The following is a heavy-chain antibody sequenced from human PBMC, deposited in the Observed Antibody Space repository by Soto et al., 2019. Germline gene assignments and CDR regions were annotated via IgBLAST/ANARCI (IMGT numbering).Heavy chain of an antibody. CDR3: ATIGGYTFGTAGFDY. V-gene: IGHV3-21*01. CDR2: IGVSSSYI. Sequence: EVQLVESGGGLVKPGESLRLSCAASGFTFSSYNMNWVRLATGQGLEWVSSIGVSSSYIYYADSVNGRFTISRDYAKNSLYRHMSSLRAEDTVVYYCATIGGYTFGTAGFDYWGQGTLVTVSS. D-gene: IGHD5-18*01. CDR1: GFTFSSYN. J-gene: IGHJ4*02.